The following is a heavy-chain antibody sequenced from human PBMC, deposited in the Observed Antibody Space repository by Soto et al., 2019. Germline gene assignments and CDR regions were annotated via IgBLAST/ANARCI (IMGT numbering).Heavy chain of an antibody. D-gene: IGHD3-3*01. CDR1: GGTFSSYA. CDR2: IIPIFGTA. CDR3: STGIFGASPSYYGMDV. V-gene: IGHV1-69*13. Sequence: GASVKVSCKASGGTFSSYAISWVRQAPGQGLEWMGGIIPIFGTANYAQKFQGRVTITADESTSTAYMELSSLRSKDTAVYYCSTGIFGASPSYYGMDVWGQGTTVTVSS. J-gene: IGHJ6*02.